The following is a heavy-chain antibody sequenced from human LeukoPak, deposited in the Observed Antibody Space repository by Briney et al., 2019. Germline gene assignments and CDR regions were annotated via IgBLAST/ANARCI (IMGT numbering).Heavy chain of an antibody. Sequence: SETLSLTCAVYGGSFSGYYWSWIRQPPGKGLEWIGEINHSGSTNYNPSLKSRVTISVDTSKNQFSLKLSSVTAADTAVYYCARDQHYYDSSGYYGRWFDPWGQGTLVTVSS. D-gene: IGHD3-22*01. V-gene: IGHV4-34*01. CDR2: INHSGST. J-gene: IGHJ5*02. CDR1: GGSFSGYY. CDR3: ARDQHYYDSSGYYGRWFDP.